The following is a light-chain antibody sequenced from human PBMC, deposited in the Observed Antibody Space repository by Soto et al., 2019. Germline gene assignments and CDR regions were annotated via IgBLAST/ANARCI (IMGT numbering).Light chain of an antibody. V-gene: IGLV1-44*01. CDR1: DSNIGGGA. CDR3: AAWDDSLGGQV. Sequence: QAVVPQPPSASGTPGQGVTISCSGSDSNIGGGAVNWYQHLPGTAPKLLIFSDNQRPSGVPDRFSGSRSGTSASLAISGLQSEDEADYYCAAWDDSLGGQVFGTGTKLTV. J-gene: IGLJ1*01. CDR2: SDN.